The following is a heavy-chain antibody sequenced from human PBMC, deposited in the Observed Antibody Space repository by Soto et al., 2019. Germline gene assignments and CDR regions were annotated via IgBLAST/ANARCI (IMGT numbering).Heavy chain of an antibody. Sequence: GASVKVSFKASGYTFTSYGISWVRQAPGQGLEWMGWISAYNGNTNYAQKLQGRVTMTTDTSTSTAYMELRSLRSDDTAVYYCARGWDASYYYDSSGYYPPGYWGQGTLVTVSS. CDR1: GYTFTSYG. J-gene: IGHJ4*02. CDR2: ISAYNGNT. D-gene: IGHD3-22*01. CDR3: ARGWDASYYYDSSGYYPPGY. V-gene: IGHV1-18*01.